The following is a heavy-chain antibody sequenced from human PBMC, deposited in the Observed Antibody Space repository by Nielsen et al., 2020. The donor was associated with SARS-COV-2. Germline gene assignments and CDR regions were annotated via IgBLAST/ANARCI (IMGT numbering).Heavy chain of an antibody. D-gene: IGHD3-3*01. J-gene: IGHJ4*02. Sequence: SETLSLTCTVSGDSISSYYWSWIRQAPGKGLEWIGYINYSGSTNYNPSLKSRVTISVDTSKNQFSLKLTSVTAADTAVYYCAREQYHFWSVYARYFDYWGQGSLVTVSS. V-gene: IGHV4-59*01. CDR2: INYSGST. CDR1: GDSISSYY. CDR3: AREQYHFWSVYARYFDY.